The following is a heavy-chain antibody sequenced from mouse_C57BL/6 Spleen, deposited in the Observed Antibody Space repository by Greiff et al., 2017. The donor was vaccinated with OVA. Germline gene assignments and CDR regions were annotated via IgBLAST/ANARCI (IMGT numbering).Heavy chain of an antibody. CDR3: TSKKGFDD. CDR1: GFNFTDDY. V-gene: IGHV14-4*01. J-gene: IGHJ3*01. D-gene: IGHD2-5*01. Sequence: VQLQQSGAELVRPGASVKLSCTASGFNFTDDYMHWVKQRPEQGLEWIGWIDPENGDTEYAPKFQGKATLTADTSSNTAYLQLSSLTSEDTAVFYGTSKKGFDDWGKGTRVTVAA. CDR2: IDPENGDT.